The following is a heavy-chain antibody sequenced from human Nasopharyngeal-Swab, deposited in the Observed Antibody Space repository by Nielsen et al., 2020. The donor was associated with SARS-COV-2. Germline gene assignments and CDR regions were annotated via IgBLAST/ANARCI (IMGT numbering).Heavy chain of an antibody. Sequence: SETLSLTCTVSAGSVNTYYWSWIRQPPGKGLEWIGYIYYSGTTNHNPSFKSRVTISIDTSKNQFSLKLTSVTAADTAVYYCARDWMIAVAGYYYYYGMDVWGQGTTVTVSS. CDR1: AGSVNTYY. D-gene: IGHD6-19*01. V-gene: IGHV4-59*02. CDR3: ARDWMIAVAGYYYYYGMDV. J-gene: IGHJ6*02. CDR2: IYYSGTT.